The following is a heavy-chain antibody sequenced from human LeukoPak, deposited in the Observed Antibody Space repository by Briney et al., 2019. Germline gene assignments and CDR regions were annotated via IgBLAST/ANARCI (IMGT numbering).Heavy chain of an antibody. CDR3: VREAATHYYDSSGYYRQTELLGV. CDR1: GGSVSSDTHY. D-gene: IGHD3-22*01. Sequence: SETLSLTCTVSGGSVSSDTHYWSWIRQPPGKGLEWIGYVYFSGRTNYNPSLKSRVTISVDTSKNQFSLKLNSVTAADTAVYYCVREAATHYYDSSGYYRQTELLGVWGQGTMVTVSS. V-gene: IGHV4-61*01. J-gene: IGHJ3*01. CDR2: VYFSGRT.